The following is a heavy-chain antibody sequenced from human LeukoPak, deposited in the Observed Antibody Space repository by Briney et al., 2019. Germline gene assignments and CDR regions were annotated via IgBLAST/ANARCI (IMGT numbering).Heavy chain of an antibody. D-gene: IGHD6-19*01. V-gene: IGHV1-24*01. CDR2: LDPEDGET. J-gene: IGHJ3*02. CDR1: GYTLSEIS. CDR3: ARAKYNSGWYGAFDI. Sequence: GASVKVSCKVSGYTLSEISMQWVRQAPGKGLEWMGGLDPEDGETIYAQKFQGRVTMTEDTSTDTAYMELSSLRFEDTAVYYCARAKYNSGWYGAFDIWGQGTMVTVSS.